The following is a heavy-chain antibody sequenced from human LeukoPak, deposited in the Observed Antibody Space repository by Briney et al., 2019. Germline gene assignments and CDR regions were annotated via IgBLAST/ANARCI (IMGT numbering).Heavy chain of an antibody. J-gene: IGHJ5*02. CDR3: ARYIVVVPAALDWFDP. D-gene: IGHD2-2*01. V-gene: IGHV1-2*02. Sequence: ASVKVSCKASGYTFTGYYMHWVRQAPGQGLEWMGWINPNSGGTNYAQKLQGRVTMTRDTSISTAYMELSRLRSDDTAVYYCARYIVVVPAALDWFDPWGQGTLVTVSS. CDR1: GYTFTGYY. CDR2: INPNSGGT.